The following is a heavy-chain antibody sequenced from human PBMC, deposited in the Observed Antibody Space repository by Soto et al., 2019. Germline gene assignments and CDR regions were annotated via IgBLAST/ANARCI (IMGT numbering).Heavy chain of an antibody. Sequence: PGGSLRLSCAASGFTFSGYAMHWVRQAPGKGLEWVAAISYDGSNKYYADSVKGRFIISRDNSKNTLYLQMNSLRPEDTAVYYCGRGGSDSPMAPGYWGQGTLVTVSS. D-gene: IGHD5-18*01. V-gene: IGHV3-30-3*01. J-gene: IGHJ4*02. CDR1: GFTFSGYA. CDR3: GRGGSDSPMAPGY. CDR2: ISYDGSNK.